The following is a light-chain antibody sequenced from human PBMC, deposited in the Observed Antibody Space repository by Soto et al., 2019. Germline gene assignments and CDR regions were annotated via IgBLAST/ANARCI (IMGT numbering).Light chain of an antibody. CDR3: CSYAGSSTPVV. CDR1: SSDVGSYNL. J-gene: IGLJ2*01. V-gene: IGLV2-23*02. Sequence: QSAVTQPASVSGSPGQSITISCTGTSSDVGSYNLVSWYQQHPGKAPKLMIYEVSKRPSGVSNRFSGSKSGNTASLTISGLQAEDEADYYCCSYAGSSTPVVFGGGTKLTVL. CDR2: EVS.